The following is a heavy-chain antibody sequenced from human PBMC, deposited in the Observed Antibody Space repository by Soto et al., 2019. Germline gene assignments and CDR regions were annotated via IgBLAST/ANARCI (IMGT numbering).Heavy chain of an antibody. CDR1: GFTFSSYW. CDR2: IKQDGSEK. Sequence: PGGSLRLSCAASGFTFSSYWMSWVRQAPGKGLEWVANIKQDGSEKYYVDSVKGRFTISRDSAKNSLYLQMNSLRAADTAVYYCARLGYCSGGSCYRGYFDYWGQGTLVTVSS. V-gene: IGHV3-7*03. D-gene: IGHD2-15*01. CDR3: ARLGYCSGGSCYRGYFDY. J-gene: IGHJ4*02.